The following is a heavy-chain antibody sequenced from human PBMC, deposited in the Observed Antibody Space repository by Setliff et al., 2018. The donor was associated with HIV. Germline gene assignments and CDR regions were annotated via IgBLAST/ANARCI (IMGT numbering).Heavy chain of an antibody. V-gene: IGHV3-7*01. CDR3: ARDSKHGDYAGH. CDR2: VKQDGTET. J-gene: IGHJ4*02. Sequence: GGSLRLSCAASGFRFRSYWMSWVRQAPGKGLESVANVKQDGTETLYVDSVKGRFTISGDNAKNSLYLQMNSLRVEDTAVYFCARDSKHGDYAGHWGQGTLVTVSS. D-gene: IGHD4-17*01. CDR1: GFRFRSYW.